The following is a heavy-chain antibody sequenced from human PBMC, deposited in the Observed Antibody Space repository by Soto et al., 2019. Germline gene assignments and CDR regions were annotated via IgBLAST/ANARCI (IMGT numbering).Heavy chain of an antibody. D-gene: IGHD6-19*01. CDR3: ARACGTGSGCRLAEYFQH. CDR1: GFTLSIYG. J-gene: IGHJ1*01. V-gene: IGHV3-33*01. Sequence: SLRLSCAASGFTLSIYGMHWVRHAPGKGLEWVAVIWYDGSNKYYADSVKGRFTISRDNSKNTLYLQMNSLRAEDTAVYYCARACGTGSGCRLAEYFQHWGQGTLVTVSS. CDR2: IWYDGSNK.